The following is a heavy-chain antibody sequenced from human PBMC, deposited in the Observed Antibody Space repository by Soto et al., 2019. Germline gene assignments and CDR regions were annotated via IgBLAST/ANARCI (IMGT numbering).Heavy chain of an antibody. CDR1: GGSFSGYY. V-gene: IGHV4-34*01. CDR3: ARGGYYYYGMDV. CDR2: INHSGST. J-gene: IGHJ6*02. Sequence: SETLSLTCAVYGGSFSGYYWSWIRQPPGKGLEWIGEINHSGSTNYNPSLKSRVTISVDTSKNQFSLKLSSVTAADTAVYYCARGGYYYYGMDVWGQGTTVTVS.